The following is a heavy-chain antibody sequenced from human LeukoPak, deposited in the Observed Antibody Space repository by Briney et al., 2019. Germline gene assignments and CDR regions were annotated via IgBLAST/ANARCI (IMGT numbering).Heavy chain of an antibody. CDR2: INPSSGGT. CDR1: GYTFTTYH. V-gene: IGHV1-46*01. CDR3: ARVGVRGVYYMDV. J-gene: IGHJ6*03. Sequence: ASVKVSCKASGYTFTTYHIHWVRQAPGQGLEWMGIINPSSGGTTYAQKFQGRVTMTRDTSTSTLYMELSSLRSEDTAVYYCARVGVRGVYYMDVLGKGTTVTVSS. D-gene: IGHD3-10*01.